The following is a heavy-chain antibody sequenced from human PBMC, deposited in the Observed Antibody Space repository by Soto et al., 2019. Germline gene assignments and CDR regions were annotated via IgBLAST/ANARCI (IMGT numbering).Heavy chain of an antibody. CDR1: GFTFSSYW. J-gene: IGHJ4*02. CDR2: IKQDGSEK. D-gene: IGHD3-22*01. V-gene: IGHV3-7*03. Sequence: GGSLRLSCAASGFTFSSYWMSWVRQAPGKGLEWVANIKQDGSEKYYVDSVKGRFTISRDNAKNSLYLQMNSLRAEDTAVYYCARDNSYYYDSSGYDYWGPGTLVTVSS. CDR3: ARDNSYYYDSSGYDY.